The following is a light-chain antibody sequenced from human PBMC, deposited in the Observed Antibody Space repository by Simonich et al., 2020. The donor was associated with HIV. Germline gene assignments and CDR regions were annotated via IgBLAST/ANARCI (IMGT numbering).Light chain of an antibody. CDR3: MQALQTPFT. Sequence: DIVMTQSPLSLPVTPGEPASISCRSSQSLLHRNGHTNLDWYLQKPGQSPQHLIYLGSNRASGDPDRFSGSGSGTDLTLKISRVEAEDVGVYYCMQALQTPFTFGPGTKVDIK. CDR1: QSLLHRNGHTN. CDR2: LGS. J-gene: IGKJ3*01. V-gene: IGKV2-28*01.